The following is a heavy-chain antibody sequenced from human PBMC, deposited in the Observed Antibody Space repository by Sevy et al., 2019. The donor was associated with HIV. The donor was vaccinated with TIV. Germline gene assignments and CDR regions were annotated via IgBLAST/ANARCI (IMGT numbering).Heavy chain of an antibody. V-gene: IGHV1-69*13. CDR3: ARDSVRYCSGGSCYSWNEYYYYYYRMDV. J-gene: IGHJ6*02. Sequence: ASVKVSCKASGGTFSSYAISWVRQAPGQGLEWMGGIIPIFGTANYAQKFQGRVTITADESTSTAYMELSSLRSEDTAVYYCARDSVRYCSGGSCYSWNEYYYYYYRMDVWGQGTTVTVSS. CDR1: GGTFSSYA. CDR2: IIPIFGTA. D-gene: IGHD2-15*01.